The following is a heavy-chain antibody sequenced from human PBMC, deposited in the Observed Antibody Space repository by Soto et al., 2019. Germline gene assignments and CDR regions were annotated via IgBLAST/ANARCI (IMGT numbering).Heavy chain of an antibody. J-gene: IGHJ6*02. Sequence: QVQLVQSGAEVKKPGASVKVSCKASGYTFTSYDINWVRQATGQGLEWMGWVNPNSGNTAYAQKFQGRVTMTRNTPISTAYMELSSLRSEDTAVYYCARDRSDLGGMDVWGQGTTVTVSS. V-gene: IGHV1-8*01. CDR2: VNPNSGNT. D-gene: IGHD3-16*01. CDR3: ARDRSDLGGMDV. CDR1: GYTFTSYD.